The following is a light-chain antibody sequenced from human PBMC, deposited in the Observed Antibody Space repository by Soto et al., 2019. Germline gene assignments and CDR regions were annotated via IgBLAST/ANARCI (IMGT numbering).Light chain of an antibody. V-gene: IGKV3-20*01. CDR3: QQYGSSPRT. Sequence: EIVLKQSPGTLSLSPGERATLSCRASQSVTSSYLAWYQQKPGQAPRLLIYGAFNRATGIPDRFSGSGSGTDFTLTISRLEPEDFAVYYCQQYGSSPRTFGQGTKVDIK. CDR2: GAF. CDR1: QSVTSSY. J-gene: IGKJ1*01.